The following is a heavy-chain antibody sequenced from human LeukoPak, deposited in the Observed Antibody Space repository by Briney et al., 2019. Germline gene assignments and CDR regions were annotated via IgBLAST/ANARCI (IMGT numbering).Heavy chain of an antibody. D-gene: IGHD6-13*01. CDR3: AKDSRTGSSWYWWSFDP. CDR1: GFTFSSYA. V-gene: IGHV3-23*01. CDR2: ISGSGGST. Sequence: GGSLRLSCAASGFTFSSYAMSWVRQAPGKGLEWVSAISGSGGSTYYADSVKGRFTISRDNSKNTLYLQKNSLRAEDTAVYYCAKDSRTGSSWYWWSFDPWGQGTLVTVSS. J-gene: IGHJ5*02.